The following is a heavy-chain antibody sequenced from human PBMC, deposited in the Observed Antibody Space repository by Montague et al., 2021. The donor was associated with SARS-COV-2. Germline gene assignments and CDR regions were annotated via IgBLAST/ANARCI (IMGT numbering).Heavy chain of an antibody. CDR1: GGSVSSGGYY. V-gene: IGHV4-61*08. CDR3: ARVSLAAAATRSDC. Sequence: SETLSLTCTVPGGSVSSGGYYWSWIRQPPGKGLEWIGYIYYSGSTNYNPSLKSRVTISLDTSKNQFSLKLTSVTAADTAVYYCARVSLAAAATRSDCWGQGTLVPVSS. D-gene: IGHD6-13*01. CDR2: IYYSGST. J-gene: IGHJ4*02.